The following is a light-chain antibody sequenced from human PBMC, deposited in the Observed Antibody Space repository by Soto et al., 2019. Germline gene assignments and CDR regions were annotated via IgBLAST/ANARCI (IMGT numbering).Light chain of an antibody. CDR2: DEN. J-gene: IGLJ1*01. CDR3: QVYDSSRDSYV. CDR1: NIGRKS. V-gene: IGLV3-21*02. Sequence: SYELTQPPSVSVAPVQTARITCGGNNIGRKSVHWYQQQPGQAPVLLVYDENDRPSRIPERFSGSHSGNTATLTISGVDGGDEADYYCQVYDSSRDSYVFGPGTKVTVL.